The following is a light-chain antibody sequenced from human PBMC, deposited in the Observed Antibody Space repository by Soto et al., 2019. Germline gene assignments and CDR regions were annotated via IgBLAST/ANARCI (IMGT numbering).Light chain of an antibody. CDR1: QSVSSN. Sequence: EIVMTQSPATLSVSPGERATRSCRASQSVSSNLAWYQQKPGQAPRLLIYGASTRATGIPARFSGSGSGTEFTLTISSLQSEDFAVYYCQQYNNWPPTFGQGTQLEIK. V-gene: IGKV3-15*01. CDR3: QQYNNWPPT. CDR2: GAS. J-gene: IGKJ2*01.